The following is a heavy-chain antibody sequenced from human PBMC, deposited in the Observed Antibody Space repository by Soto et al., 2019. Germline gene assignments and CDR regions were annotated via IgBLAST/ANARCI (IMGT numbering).Heavy chain of an antibody. V-gene: IGHV3-30-3*01. CDR1: GFTFSNYA. CDR2: ISYDGSNK. J-gene: IGHJ4*02. Sequence: QVQLVESGGGVVQPGRSLRLYCAASGFTFSNYAMHWVRQDPGKGLEWVAVISYDGSNKYYADSVKGRFTISRDNSKNTLYLQMNSLRAEDTAVYYCARRPVTYYFDYWGQGTLVTVSS. CDR3: ARRPVTYYFDY. D-gene: IGHD4-17*01.